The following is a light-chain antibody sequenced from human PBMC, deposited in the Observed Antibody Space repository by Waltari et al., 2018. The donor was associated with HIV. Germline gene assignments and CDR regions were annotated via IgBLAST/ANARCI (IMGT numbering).Light chain of an antibody. Sequence: EIVLTQSPGTLSLSPGERATLSCRASQSVSRNYLAWYEQKYGQAPRLLIYGASSRATGIPDRFSGSGSGTDFTLTISSLEPEDFAVYYYHHYSSSPITFGQGTRLEIK. CDR3: HHYSSSPIT. CDR2: GAS. CDR1: QSVSRNY. J-gene: IGKJ5*01. V-gene: IGKV3-20*01.